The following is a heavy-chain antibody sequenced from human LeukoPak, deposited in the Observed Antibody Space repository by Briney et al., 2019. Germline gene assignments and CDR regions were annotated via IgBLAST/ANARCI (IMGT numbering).Heavy chain of an antibody. CDR1: GFTFSSYG. J-gene: IGHJ4*02. V-gene: IGHV3-33*01. Sequence: GGSLRLSCAASGFTFSSYGMHWVRQAPGKGLEWVAVIWYDGSNKYYADSVKGRFTISRDNSKNPLYLQMNSLRAEDTAVYYCARDAVYSSSWQYYGGQGTLVTVSS. D-gene: IGHD6-13*01. CDR2: IWYDGSNK. CDR3: ARDAVYSSSWQYY.